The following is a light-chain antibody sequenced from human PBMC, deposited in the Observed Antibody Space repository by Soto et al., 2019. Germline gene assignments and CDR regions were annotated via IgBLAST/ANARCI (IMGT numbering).Light chain of an antibody. CDR1: QSVNTY. CDR2: DAS. J-gene: IGKJ4*01. CDR3: QQRSNWPLT. Sequence: EIVLTQSPATLSLSPGERATLSCRASQSVNTYLAWYQQRPGQAPRLLMYDASNRATGIPARFSGRGSGTDSTLTIDSLEPEDVALYYCQQRSNWPLTFGGGTKVEIK. V-gene: IGKV3-11*01.